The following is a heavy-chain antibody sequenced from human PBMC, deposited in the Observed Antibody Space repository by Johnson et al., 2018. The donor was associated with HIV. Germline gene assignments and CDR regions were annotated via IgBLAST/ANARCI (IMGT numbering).Heavy chain of an antibody. CDR2: ISWNSGSI. D-gene: IGHD6-6*01. CDR3: ARGGQLVAFDI. CDR1: GFTFDDYA. J-gene: IGHJ3*02. V-gene: IGHV3-9*01. Sequence: LVQPGRSLRLSCAASGFTFDDYAMHWVRQAPGKGLEWVSGISWNSGSIGYADSVKGRFTISRDNARYSLYLQMNSLRAEDTAVYYCARGGQLVAFDIWGQGTMVTVSS.